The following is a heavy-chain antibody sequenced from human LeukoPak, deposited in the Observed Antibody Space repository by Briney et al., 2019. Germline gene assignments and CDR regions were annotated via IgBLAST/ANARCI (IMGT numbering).Heavy chain of an antibody. J-gene: IGHJ5*02. CDR1: GGSISSYH. V-gene: IGHV4-59*08. Sequence: SETLSLTCTVSGGSISSYHWSWIRQPPGKGLEWIGYIYYSGSTTYNPSLKSRVTISVDTSKNQFSLKLSSVTAADTAVYYCARMYYDILTGYYGWFDPWGQGTLVTVSS. CDR2: IYYSGST. D-gene: IGHD3-9*01. CDR3: ARMYYDILTGYYGWFDP.